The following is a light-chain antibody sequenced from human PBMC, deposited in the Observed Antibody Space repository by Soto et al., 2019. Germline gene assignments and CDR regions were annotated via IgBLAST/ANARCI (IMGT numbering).Light chain of an antibody. CDR2: GAS. CDR3: QQYNDWPPWT. J-gene: IGKJ1*01. Sequence: EKALTQSPVTLSLSPGERATLSCRASQSVSGSLAWYQQKPGQAPRLLIYGASTRATGIPARFSGSGSGTEFTLTISSLQSEDFAVYYCQQYNDWPPWTFGQGTKVDI. CDR1: QSVSGS. V-gene: IGKV3-15*01.